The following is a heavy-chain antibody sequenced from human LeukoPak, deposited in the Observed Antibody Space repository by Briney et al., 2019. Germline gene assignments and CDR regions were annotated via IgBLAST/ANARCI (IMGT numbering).Heavy chain of an antibody. D-gene: IGHD3-16*01. CDR1: GFTFSTYV. CDR3: AKEKLRYYDY. CDR2: ISGSGGTT. J-gene: IGHJ4*02. Sequence: GGSLRLSCEASGFTFSTYVMSWVRQAPGRGLERVSSISGSGGTTYYVDSVKGRFTISRDNSKNTVYLQMSSLTVEDTAIYYCAKEKLRYYDYWGQGALVTVSS. V-gene: IGHV3-23*01.